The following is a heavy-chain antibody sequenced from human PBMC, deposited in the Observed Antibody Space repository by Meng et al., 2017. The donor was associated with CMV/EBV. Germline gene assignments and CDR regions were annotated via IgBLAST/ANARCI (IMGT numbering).Heavy chain of an antibody. V-gene: IGHV3-11*05. Sequence: VQLGGAGGGWRQPGVSLRLCCAASGFTFSDNYMSCIRQAPGKGLEWVSYISSSSSYTNYADSVKGRFAITRDNAKNSLYLQMNSLRAEDTAMYYCARDRTGYPFDYWGQGTLVTVSS. CDR2: ISSSSSYT. D-gene: IGHD3/OR15-3a*01. J-gene: IGHJ4*02. CDR3: ARDRTGYPFDY. CDR1: GFTFSDNY.